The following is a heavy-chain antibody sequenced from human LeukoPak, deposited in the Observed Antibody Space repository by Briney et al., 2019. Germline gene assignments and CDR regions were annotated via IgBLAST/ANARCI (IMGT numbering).Heavy chain of an antibody. Sequence: ASVKVSCKASGYTFTNYDINWVRQATGQGLEWMGWMNASSGKTGYAQKFQDRFTMTWDTSIGTAYMELSSLRSEDTAVYYCAEGFSTAWYSSSPGSGAFDIWGQGTMVTVSS. J-gene: IGHJ3*02. D-gene: IGHD6-6*01. CDR3: AEGFSTAWYSSSPGSGAFDI. CDR2: MNASSGKT. CDR1: GYTFTNYD. V-gene: IGHV1-8*02.